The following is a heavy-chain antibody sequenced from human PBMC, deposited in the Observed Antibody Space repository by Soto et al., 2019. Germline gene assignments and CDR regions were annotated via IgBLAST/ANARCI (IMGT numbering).Heavy chain of an antibody. Sequence: QVQLVESGGGVVQPGRSLRLSCAASGFTFSSYGMHWVRQAPGKGLEWVAVISYDGSNKYYADSVKGRFTISRDNSKNTLYLRMNSLRAEDTAVYYCAKDQGVAAGTGGVDYWGQGTLVTVSS. J-gene: IGHJ4*02. CDR2: ISYDGSNK. CDR1: GFTFSSYG. CDR3: AKDQGVAAGTGGVDY. V-gene: IGHV3-30*18. D-gene: IGHD2-15*01.